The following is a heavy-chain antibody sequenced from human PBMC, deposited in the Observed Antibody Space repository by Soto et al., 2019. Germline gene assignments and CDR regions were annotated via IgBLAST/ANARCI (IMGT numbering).Heavy chain of an antibody. Sequence: SDTLSLTCSGSGCSIRSRSFYWGWIRQPPGKGLEWIGSIYYSGSTYYNPSLKSRVTISVDTSKNQFSLKLSSVTAADTAVYYCARHTPAISISDHWGQG. CDR2: IYYSGST. D-gene: IGHD2-15*01. J-gene: IGHJ1*01. CDR3: ARHTPAISISDH. V-gene: IGHV4-39*01. CDR1: GCSIRSRSFY.